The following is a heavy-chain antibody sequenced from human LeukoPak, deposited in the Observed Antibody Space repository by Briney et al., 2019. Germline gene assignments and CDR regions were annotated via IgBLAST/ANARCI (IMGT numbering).Heavy chain of an antibody. J-gene: IGHJ4*02. V-gene: IGHV1-8*02. Sequence: ASVKVSCKASGGTFSSYAISWVRQAPGQGLERMGWMNPNSGNTGYAQKFQGRVTMTRNTSISTAYMELSSLRSEDTAVYYCASPPGAAAGMGFDYWGQGTLVTVSS. CDR2: MNPNSGNT. CDR3: ASPPGAAAGMGFDY. CDR1: GGTFSSYA. D-gene: IGHD6-13*01.